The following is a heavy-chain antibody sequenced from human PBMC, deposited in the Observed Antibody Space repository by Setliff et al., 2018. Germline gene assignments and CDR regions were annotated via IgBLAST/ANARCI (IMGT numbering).Heavy chain of an antibody. V-gene: IGHV4-38-2*01. J-gene: IGHJ4*02. D-gene: IGHD6-19*01. CDR2: IHHRGST. CDR3: ARHASPYSSGWYSTHLHFDH. CDR1: GYSISSGYY. Sequence: SETLSLTCAVSGYSISSGYYWGWIRQPPGKGLEWIGSIHHRGSTYYNPSLKSRVTTLVDTSKNQFSLKLSSVTAADTAVYHCARHASPYSSGWYSTHLHFDHWGQGTLVTVSS.